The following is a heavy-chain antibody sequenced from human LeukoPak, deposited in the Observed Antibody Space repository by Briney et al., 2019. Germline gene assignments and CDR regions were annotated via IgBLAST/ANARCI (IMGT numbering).Heavy chain of an antibody. V-gene: IGHV4-59*08. D-gene: IGHD1-26*01. CDR1: GGSISSYY. Sequence: SETLSLTCTVSGGSISSYYWSWIRQPPGKGLERIRYIYYSGSTNYNPSLKSRVTISVDTSKNQFSLKLSSVTAADTAVYYCARQVSWGVGATPGWFDPWGQGTLVTVSS. CDR3: ARQVSWGVGATPGWFDP. J-gene: IGHJ5*02. CDR2: IYYSGST.